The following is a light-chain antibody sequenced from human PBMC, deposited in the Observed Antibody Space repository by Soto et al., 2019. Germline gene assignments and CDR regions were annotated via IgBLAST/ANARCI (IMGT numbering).Light chain of an antibody. Sequence: QSVLTQPASVSGSPGQSITISCTGTSSDVGGYNYVSWYQQHPGKAPKLMIYEVSNRPSGVSNRFSGSKSGNTASLTISGLQAEDEADYYCSSYTSSSTYVVFGGGTKLNVL. CDR3: SSYTSSSTYVV. J-gene: IGLJ2*01. CDR1: SSDVGGYNY. V-gene: IGLV2-14*01. CDR2: EVS.